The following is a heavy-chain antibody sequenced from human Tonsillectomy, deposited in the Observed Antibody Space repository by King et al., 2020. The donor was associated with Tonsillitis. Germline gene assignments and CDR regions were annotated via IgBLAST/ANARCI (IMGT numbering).Heavy chain of an antibody. CDR3: ARRCSGGSCYSES. CDR1: GFTFSDYY. CDR2: ISSSSSYT. Sequence: VQLVESGGGLVKPGGSLRLSCAASGFTFSDYYMSWIRQAPGKGLEWVSYISSSSSYTNYADSVKGRFTISRDNAKNSLYLQMNSLRAEDTAVYYCARRCSGGSCYSESWGQGTLVTVSS. J-gene: IGHJ4*02. D-gene: IGHD2-15*01. V-gene: IGHV3-11*05.